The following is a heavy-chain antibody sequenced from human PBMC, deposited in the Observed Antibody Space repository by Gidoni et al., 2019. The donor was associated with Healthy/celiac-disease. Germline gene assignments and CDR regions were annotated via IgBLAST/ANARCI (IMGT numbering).Heavy chain of an antibody. CDR1: GFTFSSYS. Sequence: EVQLVASGGVLVKPGVSLRLSCASSGFTFSSYSLNWVRQVPGKELAWVTYSSSSSSYIYYADSVKGRFTISRDNAKNSLYLQMNSLRAEDTAVYYCARDRDIVVVPAAIREDAFDIWGQGTMVTVSS. D-gene: IGHD2-2*01. J-gene: IGHJ3*02. V-gene: IGHV3-21*01. CDR2: SSSSSSYI. CDR3: ARDRDIVVVPAAIREDAFDI.